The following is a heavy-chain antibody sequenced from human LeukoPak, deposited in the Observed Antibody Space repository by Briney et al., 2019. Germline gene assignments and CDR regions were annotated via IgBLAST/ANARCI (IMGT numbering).Heavy chain of an antibody. V-gene: IGHV3-30*04. D-gene: IGHD3-22*01. J-gene: IGHJ1*01. CDR2: ISYDGSNK. CDR1: GFTFSSYA. CDR3: ARVPEMGPYYYDSSGSPY. Sequence: GRSLRLSCAASGFTFSSYAMHWVRQAPGKGLEWVAVISYDGSNKYYADSVKGRFTISRDNSKNTLYLQMNSLRAEDTAVYYCARVPEMGPYYYDSSGSPYGGQGTLVTVSS.